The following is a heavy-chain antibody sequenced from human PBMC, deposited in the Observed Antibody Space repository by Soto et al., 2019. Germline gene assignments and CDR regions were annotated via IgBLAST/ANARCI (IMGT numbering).Heavy chain of an antibody. CDR1: GFTFSSYA. Sequence: PGGSLRLSCAASGFTFSSYAMSWVRQAPGKGLEWVSAISGSGGSTYYADSVKGRFTISRDNSKNTLYLQMNSLRAEDTAVYYCVIHVCSTRVRGVTTDYWGQGTLVTVSA. V-gene: IGHV3-23*01. J-gene: IGHJ4*02. CDR3: VIHVCSTRVRGVTTDY. CDR2: ISGSGGST. D-gene: IGHD3-10*01.